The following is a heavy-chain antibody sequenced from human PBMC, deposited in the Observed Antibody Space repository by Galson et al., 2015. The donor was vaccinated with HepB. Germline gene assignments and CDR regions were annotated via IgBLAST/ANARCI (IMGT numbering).Heavy chain of an antibody. CDR1: GSRFVPAA. CDR3: TTDLELRHFHWLSNDC. V-gene: IGHV3-15*07. J-gene: IGHJ4*02. D-gene: IGHD3-9*01. CDR2: VKGINVGGTV. Sequence: SRSLSCAASGSRFVPAAMNWVRKPLGRGLGGVGRVKGINVGGTVHSAAPVEGRFTISREDSIDTLYLQMSSLRTEDTAIYYCTTDLELRHFHWLSNDCWGQGTLVTVSS.